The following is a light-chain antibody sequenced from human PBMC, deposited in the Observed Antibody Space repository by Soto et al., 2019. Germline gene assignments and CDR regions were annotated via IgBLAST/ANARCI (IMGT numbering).Light chain of an antibody. CDR3: QVWDIMTDNYV. Sequence: SYELTQPPSVSVAPEKTATITCGGNNIGDKRVHWYRQKPGQAPVLLISYDSDRPSGIPERFSGSNSGNTATLTISRVEAGDEADYYCQVWDIMTDNYVFGGGTKVTFL. J-gene: IGLJ1*01. CDR1: NIGDKR. CDR2: YDS. V-gene: IGLV3-21*04.